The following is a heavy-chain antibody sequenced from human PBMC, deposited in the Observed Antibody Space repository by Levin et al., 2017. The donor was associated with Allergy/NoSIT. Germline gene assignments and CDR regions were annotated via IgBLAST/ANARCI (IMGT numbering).Heavy chain of an antibody. CDR2: INQDVSEN. V-gene: IGHV3-7*01. D-gene: IGHD5-24*01. J-gene: IGHJ3*02. CDR3: VRGFDGTKGFDI. CDR1: GFTFSTYW. Sequence: GGSLRLSCVASGFTFSTYWMSWVRQAPGKGLEWVANINQDVSENYYVDSVKGRFTISRDNAKNSVYLQMNSLRADDTAVYYCVRGFDGTKGFDIWGQGTMVTVSS.